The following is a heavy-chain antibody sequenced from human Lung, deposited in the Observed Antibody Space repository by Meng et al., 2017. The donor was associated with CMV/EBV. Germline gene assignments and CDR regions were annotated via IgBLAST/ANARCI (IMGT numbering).Heavy chain of an antibody. V-gene: IGHV4-31*03. CDR3: AREAGRDGYATPKFDY. J-gene: IGHJ4*02. Sequence: VQLPGSGPCLVKPSRTLSLTCTVSGGSIGSGASSWSWIRQHPGKGLEWIGYIYYTGSTFYNPSLKSRVTISVDTSKNQFSLKLIPATAADTAVYYCAREAGRDGYATPKFDYWGQGTLVTVSS. CDR1: GGSIGSGASS. CDR2: IYYTGST. D-gene: IGHD5-24*01.